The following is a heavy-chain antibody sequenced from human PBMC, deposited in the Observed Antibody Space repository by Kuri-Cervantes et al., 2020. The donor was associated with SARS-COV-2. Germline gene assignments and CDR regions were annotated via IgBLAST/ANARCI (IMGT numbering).Heavy chain of an antibody. CDR1: GGAISAYNW. J-gene: IGHJ3*02. D-gene: IGHD2-2*02. CDR2: IFHDGST. V-gene: IGHV4-4*02. Sequence: SQTLLLTCVVSGGAISAYNWWTWVRQPPGKGLQWIGEIFHDGSTKFNPSLSLRGRVTMSLDKSKNHFSLNLTSVTAADTAVYYCARESTYTFDIWSQGTLVTVSS. CDR3: ARESTYTFDI.